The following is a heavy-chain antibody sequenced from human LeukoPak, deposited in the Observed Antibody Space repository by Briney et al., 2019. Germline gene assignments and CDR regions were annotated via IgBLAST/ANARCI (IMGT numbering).Heavy chain of an antibody. J-gene: IGHJ4*02. D-gene: IGHD3-22*01. CDR1: GFTFSSYS. CDR2: ISSSSSYI. CDR3: ARDRGSGYFYY. V-gene: IGHV3-21*01. Sequence: GGSLRLSCAASGFTFSSYSMNWVRQAPGKGLEWVSSISSSSSYIYYADSVKGRFTISRDNAKNSLYLQMNSLRAEDTAVYYCARDRGSGYFYYWGQGTLVTVCS.